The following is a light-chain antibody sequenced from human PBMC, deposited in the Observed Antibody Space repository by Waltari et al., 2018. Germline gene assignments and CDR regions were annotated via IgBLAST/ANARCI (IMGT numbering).Light chain of an antibody. Sequence: DIVMTQSPDPLGVSLGERATINCTSSQNLLYSSDNKNYLAWYQQKPGQPPKLLISWASTRESGVPDRFSGSGSGTDFTLTSSRLQAEDVAVYYCQQYYSTMYTFGQGTKLEIK. V-gene: IGKV4-1*01. CDR2: WAS. J-gene: IGKJ2*01. CDR1: QNLLYSSDNKNY. CDR3: QQYYSTMYT.